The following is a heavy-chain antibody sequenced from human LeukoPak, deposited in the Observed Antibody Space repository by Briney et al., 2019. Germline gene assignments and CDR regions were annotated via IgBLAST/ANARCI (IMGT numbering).Heavy chain of an antibody. J-gene: IGHJ3*02. V-gene: IGHV1-2*02. CDR1: GYTFTGYY. CDR3: ARTGSSSWPMYAFDI. Sequence: GASVKVSCKASGYTFTGYYMHWVRRAPGQGLEWMGWINPNSGGTNYAQKFQGRVTMTRDTSISTAYMELSRLRSDDTAVYYCARTGSSSWPMYAFDIWGQGTMVTVSS. D-gene: IGHD6-13*01. CDR2: INPNSGGT.